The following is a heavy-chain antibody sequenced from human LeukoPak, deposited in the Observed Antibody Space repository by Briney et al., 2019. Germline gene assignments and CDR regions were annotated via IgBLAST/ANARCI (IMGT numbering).Heavy chain of an antibody. CDR1: GYTFTSYG. Sequence: ASVKVSCKASGYTFTSYGISWVRQAPGQGLEWMGWISAYNGNTNYAQKLQGRVTMTTDTSTSTAYTELRSLRADDTAVYYCARDETYYDFWSGFSPLDWGQGTLVTVSS. D-gene: IGHD3-3*01. CDR3: ARDETYYDFWSGFSPLD. CDR2: ISAYNGNT. V-gene: IGHV1-18*01. J-gene: IGHJ4*02.